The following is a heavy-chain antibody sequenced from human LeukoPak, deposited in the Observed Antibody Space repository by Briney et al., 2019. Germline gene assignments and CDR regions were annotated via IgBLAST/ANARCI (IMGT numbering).Heavy chain of an antibody. Sequence: GASVKVSCKAAGYTFTGYYMHWVRQAPGQGLEWMGWINPNSGGTNYAQKLQGRVTMTTDTSTSTAYVELRSLRSDDTAVYYCARVGGYDYTIYGDYWGQGTLVTVSS. V-gene: IGHV1-2*02. CDR2: INPNSGGT. CDR3: ARVGGYDYTIYGDY. CDR1: GYTFTGYY. J-gene: IGHJ4*02. D-gene: IGHD5-12*01.